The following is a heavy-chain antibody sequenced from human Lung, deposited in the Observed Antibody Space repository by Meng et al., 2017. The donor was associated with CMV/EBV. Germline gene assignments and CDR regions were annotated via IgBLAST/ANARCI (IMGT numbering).Heavy chain of an antibody. V-gene: IGHV3-30*04. CDR1: GFTISSCA. Sequence: SCAASGFTISSCAMHWVRQAPGKGLEWVAVISYDGSNKYYADSVQGRFTISRDNSKNTLYVQMNSLRAEDTAVYYCARTFGVDYYAMDVWGQGRTVTVSS. D-gene: IGHD3-3*01. CDR3: ARTFGVDYYAMDV. J-gene: IGHJ6*02. CDR2: ISYDGSNK.